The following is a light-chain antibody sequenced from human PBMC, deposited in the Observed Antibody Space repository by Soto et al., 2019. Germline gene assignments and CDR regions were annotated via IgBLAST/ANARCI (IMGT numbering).Light chain of an antibody. J-gene: IGLJ2*01. CDR2: EVT. Sequence: QSALTQPPSASGSPGQSVTISCTGPSGVSWYQQHPGKAPQLLIYEVTKRPSGVPDRFSGSKSGNTASLTVSGLQAEDEADYYCSSYRGSNIVVVFGGGTKLTVL. CDR3: SSYRGSNIVVV. V-gene: IGLV2-8*01. CDR1: SGV.